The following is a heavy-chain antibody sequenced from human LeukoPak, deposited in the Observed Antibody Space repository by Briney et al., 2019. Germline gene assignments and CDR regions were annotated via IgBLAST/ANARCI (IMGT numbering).Heavy chain of an antibody. CDR1: GGSISSGGYY. CDR2: IYTSGST. D-gene: IGHD3-10*01. Sequence: SETLSLTCTVSGGSISSGGYYWSWIRQPAGKGLEWIGRIYTSGSTNYNPSLKSRVTMSVDTSKNQFSLQLSSVTAADTAVYYCRGVRFGELFDYWGQGTLVTVSS. V-gene: IGHV4-61*02. CDR3: RGVRFGELFDY. J-gene: IGHJ4*02.